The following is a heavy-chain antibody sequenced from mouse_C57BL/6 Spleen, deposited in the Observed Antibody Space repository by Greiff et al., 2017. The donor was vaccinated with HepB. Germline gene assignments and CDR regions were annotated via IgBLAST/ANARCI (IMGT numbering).Heavy chain of an antibody. CDR3: ARGTNWDAWFAY. Sequence: QVQLQQPGAELVRPGSSVKLSCKASGYTFTSYWMHWVKQRPIQGLEWIGNIDPSDSETHYNQKFKDKATLTVDKSSSTAYMQLSSLTSEDSAVDYCARGTNWDAWFAYWGQGTLVTVSA. V-gene: IGHV1-52*01. CDR2: IDPSDSET. J-gene: IGHJ3*01. CDR1: GYTFTSYW. D-gene: IGHD4-1*01.